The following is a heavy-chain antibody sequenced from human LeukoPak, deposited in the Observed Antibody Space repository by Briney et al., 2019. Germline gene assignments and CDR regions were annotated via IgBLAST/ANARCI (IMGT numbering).Heavy chain of an antibody. Sequence: PSETLSLTCTVSGGSISSGDYYWSWIRQPPGEGLEWIGYIYYSGSTYYNPSLKSQVTISVDTSKNQFSLKLSSVTAADTAVYYCAGLHYGGLFDYWGQGTLVTVSS. CDR3: AGLHYGGLFDY. J-gene: IGHJ4*02. CDR1: GGSISSGDYY. D-gene: IGHD4-23*01. V-gene: IGHV4-30-4*01. CDR2: IYYSGST.